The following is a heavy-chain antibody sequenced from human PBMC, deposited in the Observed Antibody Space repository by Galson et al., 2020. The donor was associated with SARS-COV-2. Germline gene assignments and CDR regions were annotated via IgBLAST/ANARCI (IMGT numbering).Heavy chain of an antibody. J-gene: IGHJ6*02. D-gene: IGHD6-13*01. CDR2: ISYDGSNK. CDR3: ARDQEQLVLFYYYGMDV. CDR1: GFTFSSYA. Sequence: TGGSLSLSCAASGFTFSSYAMHWVRQAPGKGLEWVAVISYDGSNKYYADSVKGRFTISRDNSKNTLYLQMNSLRAEDTAVYYCARDQEQLVLFYYYGMDVWGQGTTVTVSS. V-gene: IGHV3-30-3*01.